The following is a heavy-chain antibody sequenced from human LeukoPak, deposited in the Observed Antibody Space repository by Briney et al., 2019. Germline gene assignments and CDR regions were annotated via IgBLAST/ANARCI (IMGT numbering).Heavy chain of an antibody. CDR2: IYYSGST. CDR3: ARASQGYCTGSNCHSWFDP. V-gene: IGHV4-39*07. D-gene: IGHD2-8*02. CDR1: GGSVSSSSYY. Sequence: SETLSLTCTASGGSVSSSSYYWGWIRQPPGKGLEWIGSIYYSGSTYYNPSLKSRVTISVDTSKNQFSLKVSSVTAADTAVYYCARASQGYCTGSNCHSWFDPWGQGTLVTVSS. J-gene: IGHJ5*02.